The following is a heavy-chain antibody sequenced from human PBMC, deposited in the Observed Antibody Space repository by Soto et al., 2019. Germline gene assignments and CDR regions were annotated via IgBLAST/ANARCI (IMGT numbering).Heavy chain of an antibody. Sequence: SETLSLTCTVSGGSISSSSYYWGWIRQSPGKGLEWIGSIYYSGSTYYNPSLKSRVTISVDTSKNQFSLKLSSVTAADTAVYYCARQYYDFWSGWYYFDYWGQGTLVTVSS. V-gene: IGHV4-39*01. D-gene: IGHD3-3*01. CDR3: ARQYYDFWSGWYYFDY. CDR1: GGSISSSSYY. J-gene: IGHJ4*02. CDR2: IYYSGST.